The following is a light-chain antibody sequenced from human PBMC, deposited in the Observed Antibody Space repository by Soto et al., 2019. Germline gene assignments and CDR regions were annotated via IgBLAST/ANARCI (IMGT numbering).Light chain of an antibody. J-gene: IGLJ1*01. CDR1: SSDVGSYNY. Sequence: QSVLAQPPSASGSPGQSVTTSCTGTSSDVGSYNYVSWYQQHPGKAPKLMIYEVSKRPSGVPDRFSGSKSGNTASLTVSGLQAEDEADYYCSSFAGNNDYVFGTGTKVTVL. V-gene: IGLV2-8*01. CDR2: EVS. CDR3: SSFAGNNDYV.